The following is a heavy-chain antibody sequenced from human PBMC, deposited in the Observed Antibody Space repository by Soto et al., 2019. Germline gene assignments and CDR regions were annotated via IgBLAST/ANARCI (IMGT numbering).Heavy chain of an antibody. CDR3: ARVPSTRDIWSSGVGGKYYYYYMDV. J-gene: IGHJ6*03. Sequence: EVQLVESGGGLVQPGGSLRLSCAASGFSFSNYCMSWVRQAPGKGLEWVANIKQDGSEKYDVDSVKGRFTISRDNAKNLMFLQMDSLRDEDTAVYYCARVPSTRDIWSSGVGGKYYYYYMDVWGKGTTVTVSS. V-gene: IGHV3-7*04. D-gene: IGHD1-20*01. CDR2: IKQDGSEK. CDR1: GFSFSNYC.